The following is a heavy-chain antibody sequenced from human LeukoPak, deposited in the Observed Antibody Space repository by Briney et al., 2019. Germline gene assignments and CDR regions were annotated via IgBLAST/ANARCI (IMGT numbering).Heavy chain of an antibody. CDR1: GYTFTGYY. J-gene: IGHJ6*03. CDR3: ARDSSWNLYDYYYYYYMDV. Sequence: ASVKVSCKASGYTFTGYYMHWVRQAPGQGLEWMGWINPNSGGTNYAQKFQGRVTMTRDTSISTAYMELSRLRSDDTAVYYCARDSSWNLYDYYYYYYMDVWGKGTTVTVSS. V-gene: IGHV1-2*02. D-gene: IGHD1-1*01. CDR2: INPNSGGT.